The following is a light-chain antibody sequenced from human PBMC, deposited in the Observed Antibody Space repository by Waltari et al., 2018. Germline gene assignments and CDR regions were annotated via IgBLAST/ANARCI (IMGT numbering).Light chain of an antibody. CDR1: SGHSSNV. J-gene: IGLJ3*02. Sequence: QLVLTQSPSASASLGASVKLTCTLSSGHSSNVIAWLQQQPEKGPRFLRKVNSDGTHSKGDGSPDRFSGSSSGAERYLTSSSRKSEDEADYYCQTGGHGTWVFGGGTKLTVL. V-gene: IGLV4-69*01. CDR3: QTGGHGTWV. CDR2: VNSDGTH.